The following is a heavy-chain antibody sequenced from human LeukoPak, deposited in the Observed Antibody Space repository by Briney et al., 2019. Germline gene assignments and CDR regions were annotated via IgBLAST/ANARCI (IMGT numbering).Heavy chain of an antibody. J-gene: IGHJ4*02. CDR2: IGTAGDT. CDR3: ARESAAGRTRGDGFFDS. V-gene: IGHV3-13*01. CDR1: GFAFSSYD. Sequence: GGSLRLSCAASGFAFSSYDMHWVRQATGKGLEWVSAIGTAGDTYYPGSVKGRFTISRENAKNLLYLQMNSLRAEDTAVYYCARESAAGRTRGDGFFDSWGRGTLVTVSS. D-gene: IGHD6-13*01.